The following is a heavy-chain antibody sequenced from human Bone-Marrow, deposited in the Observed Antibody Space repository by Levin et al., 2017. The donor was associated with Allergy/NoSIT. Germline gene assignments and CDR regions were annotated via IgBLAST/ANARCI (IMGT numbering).Heavy chain of an antibody. CDR3: ASLSYYYGAGTHPDEDY. V-gene: IGHV4-30-4*01. Sequence: SQTLSLPCSVSGASITSGDHYWSWIRQSPGKGLEWIGYIYYSGSTYYNPSLMTRITISLDPSKNHFSLKLSTVTVADTAVYYCASLSYYYGAGTHPDEDYWGQGALVIVSS. J-gene: IGHJ4*02. CDR2: IYYSGST. CDR1: GASITSGDHY. D-gene: IGHD3-10*01.